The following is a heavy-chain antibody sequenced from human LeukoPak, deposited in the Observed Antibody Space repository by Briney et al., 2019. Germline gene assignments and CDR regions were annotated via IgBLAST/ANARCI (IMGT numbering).Heavy chain of an antibody. CDR2: ISAYNGNT. V-gene: IGHV1-18*01. CDR1: GYTFTSYG. CDR3: ARDSFVVVVPTKTFDY. J-gene: IGHJ4*02. Sequence: ASVKVSCKASGYTFTSYGISWVRQAPGQGLEWMGWISAYNGNTNYAQKLQGRVTMTTDTSTSTAYMELSSLRSDDTAVYYCARDSFVVVVPTKTFDYWGQGTLVTVSS. D-gene: IGHD2-15*01.